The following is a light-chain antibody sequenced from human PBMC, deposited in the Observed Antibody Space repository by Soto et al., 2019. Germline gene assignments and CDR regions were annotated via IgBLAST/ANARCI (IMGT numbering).Light chain of an antibody. Sequence: QSVLSQPASVSGSPGLSITISCTGTSSEGGSYNLVSWYQQHPGKAPKLMIYDVSKRPSGVSNRFSGSKSGNTASLTISGLQAEDEADYYCCSYAGSSTFVVFGGGTQLTVL. CDR1: SSEGGSYNL. V-gene: IGLV2-23*02. J-gene: IGLJ2*01. CDR3: CSYAGSSTFVV. CDR2: DVS.